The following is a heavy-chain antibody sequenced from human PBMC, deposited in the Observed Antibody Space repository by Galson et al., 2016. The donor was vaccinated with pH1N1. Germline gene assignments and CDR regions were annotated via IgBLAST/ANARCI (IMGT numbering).Heavy chain of an antibody. V-gene: IGHV3-73*01. Sequence: SLRLSCAASGFSFSETAMHWVRQASGKGLEWIGRIRSKANNFATAYAASLKGRFTISRDDSNNMAYLQISSLRTEDTAVYFCTRQGPMVRGVARWLDYWGQGTLVTVSS. D-gene: IGHD3-10*01. CDR3: TRQGPMVRGVARWLDY. CDR2: IRSKANNFAT. J-gene: IGHJ4*02. CDR1: GFSFSETA.